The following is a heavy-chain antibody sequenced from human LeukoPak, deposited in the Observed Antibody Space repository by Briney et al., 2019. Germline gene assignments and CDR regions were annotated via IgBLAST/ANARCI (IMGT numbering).Heavy chain of an antibody. D-gene: IGHD5-12*01. CDR2: ISGSGGST. CDR3: AKGGRVSGYDWCDY. J-gene: IGHJ4*02. Sequence: GGSLRLSCAASGFTFSSYATSWVRQAPGKGLEWVSAISGSGGSTYYADSVKGRFTISRDNSKNTLYLQMNSLRAEDTAVYYCAKGGRVSGYDWCDYWGQGTPVTVSS. V-gene: IGHV3-23*01. CDR1: GFTFSSYA.